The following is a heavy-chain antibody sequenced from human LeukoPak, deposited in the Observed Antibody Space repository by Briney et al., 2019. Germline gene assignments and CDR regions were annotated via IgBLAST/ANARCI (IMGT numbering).Heavy chain of an antibody. D-gene: IGHD3-16*01. CDR2: IIPIFGTA. J-gene: IGHJ5*01. V-gene: IGHV1-69*06. CDR3: ATELLGDWFDP. CDR1: GVTFSSYA. Sequence: ASVKVSCKASGVTFSSYAMSWVRQAPGHGLEWMGGIIPIFGTANYAQNVKGRVTITGDKSTSTAYMELSSLRSEDTAVYYCATELLGDWFDPWGQGTLVTASS.